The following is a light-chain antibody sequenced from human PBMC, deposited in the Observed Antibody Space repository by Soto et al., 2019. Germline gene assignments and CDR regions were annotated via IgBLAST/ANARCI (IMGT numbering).Light chain of an antibody. CDR3: QQYNSYSPGYT. J-gene: IGKJ2*01. Sequence: DIQMTQSPSTLSASVGDRVTITCRASQSISSWLAWYQQKPGKAPKLLIYDASSLESGFPSRFSGSGSGTEFTLTLSSLQPDDFATYYCQQYNSYSPGYTFGQGTKLEIK. V-gene: IGKV1-5*01. CDR1: QSISSW. CDR2: DAS.